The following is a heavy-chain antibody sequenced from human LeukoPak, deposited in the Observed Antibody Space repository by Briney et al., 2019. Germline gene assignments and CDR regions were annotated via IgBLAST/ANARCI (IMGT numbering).Heavy chain of an antibody. D-gene: IGHD1-26*01. CDR1: GFTFNNYA. CDR2: INGNGAAT. J-gene: IGHJ6*03. V-gene: IGHV3-23*01. CDR3: ANGLAASGNFLLRDYYYFIDV. Sequence: GGSLRLSCVASGFTFNNYAMHWVRQAPGKGLEWVSTINGNGAATHYADSFKGRFLISRDDSKSTVYLRMNKLRVEDSGLYYCANGLAASGNFLLRDYYYFIDVWGKGTTVIVS.